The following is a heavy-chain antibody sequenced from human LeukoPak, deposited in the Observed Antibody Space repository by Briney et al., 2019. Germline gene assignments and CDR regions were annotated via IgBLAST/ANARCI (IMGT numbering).Heavy chain of an antibody. J-gene: IGHJ3*02. Sequence: GGSLRLSCAASGFTFSNAWMSWVRQTPGKGLEWVGRIKSKTDGGTTDYAAPVKGRLTISRDDSKNTLYLQMNSLKTEDTAVYYCSQQLLHAFDIWGQGTMVTVSS. CDR1: GFTFSNAW. CDR3: SQQLLHAFDI. CDR2: IKSKTDGGTT. D-gene: IGHD6-13*01. V-gene: IGHV3-15*01.